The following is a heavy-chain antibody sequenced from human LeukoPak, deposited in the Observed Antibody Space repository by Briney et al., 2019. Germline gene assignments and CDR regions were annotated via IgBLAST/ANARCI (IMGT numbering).Heavy chain of an antibody. Sequence: SETLSLTCTVASVSISTYYWSWIRQPPEKGLEWIGYTYYSGSTNYNTSLKSRATRPVDTPKTQSSLSLSSVTAADTAVYYCARHDLAYCGADCYSGAFDSWGQGTMVTVSS. CDR2: TYYSGST. CDR3: ARHDLAYCGADCYSGAFDS. D-gene: IGHD2-21*02. CDR1: SVSISTYY. J-gene: IGHJ3*02. V-gene: IGHV4-59*08.